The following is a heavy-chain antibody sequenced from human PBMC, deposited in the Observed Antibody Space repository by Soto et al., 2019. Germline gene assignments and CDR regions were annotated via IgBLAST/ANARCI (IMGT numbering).Heavy chain of an antibody. D-gene: IGHD6-19*01. Sequence: EVQLLESGGGLVQPGGSLRLSCAASGFTFSSYAMSWVRQAPGKGLEWVSAISGSGGSTYYADSVKGRFTISRDNSKNTLYLQMNSLRAEDTAVDYCASFISVAGTGGMDVWGQGTTVTVSS. CDR1: GFTFSSYA. CDR2: ISGSGGST. J-gene: IGHJ6*02. V-gene: IGHV3-23*01. CDR3: ASFISVAGTGGMDV.